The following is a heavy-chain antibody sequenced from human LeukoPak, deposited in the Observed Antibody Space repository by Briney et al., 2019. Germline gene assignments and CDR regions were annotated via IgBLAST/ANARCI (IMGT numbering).Heavy chain of an antibody. CDR1: GCTFTSYG. Sequence: GASVKVSCKASGCTFTSYGISWVRQAPGQGLEWMGWISAYNGNTNYAQKLQGRVTMTTDTSTSTAYMELRSLRSDDTAVYYCARESVPAVAARRGLNYWGQGTLVAVSS. CDR2: ISAYNGNT. V-gene: IGHV1-18*01. J-gene: IGHJ4*02. D-gene: IGHD6-6*01. CDR3: ARESVPAVAARRGLNY.